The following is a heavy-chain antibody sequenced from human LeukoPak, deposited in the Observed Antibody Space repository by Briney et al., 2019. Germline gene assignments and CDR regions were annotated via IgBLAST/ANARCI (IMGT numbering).Heavy chain of an antibody. J-gene: IGHJ6*02. CDR1: GGSISSSSYY. D-gene: IGHD6-13*01. CDR3: ARDSSPTRIAAAGVFSRRPIYYYGMDV. V-gene: IGHV4-39*07. CDR2: IYYSGST. Sequence: NSSETLSLTCTVSGGSISSSSYYWGWIRQPPGKGLEWIGSIYYSGSTYYNPSLKSRVTISVDTSKNQFSLKLSSVTAADTAVYYCARDSSPTRIAAAGVFSRRPIYYYGMDVWGQGTTVTVSS.